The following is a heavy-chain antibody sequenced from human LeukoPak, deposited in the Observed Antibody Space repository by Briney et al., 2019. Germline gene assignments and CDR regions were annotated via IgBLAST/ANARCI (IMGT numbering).Heavy chain of an antibody. CDR3: ARQDILTGYSTWGY. J-gene: IGHJ4*02. V-gene: IGHV1-2*02. CDR2: INPNSGGT. CDR1: GYTFTGYY. D-gene: IGHD3-9*01. Sequence: ASVKVSCKASGYTFTGYYMHWVRQAPGQGLEWMGWINPNSGGTNYAQKFQGRVTMTRDTSISTAYLQWSSLKASDTAMYYCARQDILTGYSTWGYWGQGTLVTVSS.